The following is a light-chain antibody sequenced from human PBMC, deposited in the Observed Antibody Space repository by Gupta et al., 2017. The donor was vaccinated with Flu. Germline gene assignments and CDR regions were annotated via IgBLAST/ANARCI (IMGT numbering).Light chain of an antibody. CDR2: SSN. CDR3: TAWADGLRNLL. Sequence: VRIQRPSASGTPGQSVIISCSGGYSNIESNAVNWYQHLPGTAPKLLIYSSNQRPSGVPDRFSGSKSGTSASLAIRGLQSEDAADYYCTAWADGLRNLLFGGGTKLTVL. V-gene: IGLV1-44*01. CDR1: YSNIESNA. J-gene: IGLJ3*02.